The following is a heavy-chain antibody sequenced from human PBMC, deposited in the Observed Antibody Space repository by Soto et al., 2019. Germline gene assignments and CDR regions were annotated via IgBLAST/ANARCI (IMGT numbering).Heavy chain of an antibody. V-gene: IGHV1-8*01. Sequence: ASVKFPCKASGYTFTSYDINWVRQATGQWLEWMGWMNPNICNTGYAQKSQGRVTMTRNTSISTAYMELSSLRSEDTAVYYCAREPRVYSNSTWFDPWGQGTLVTVS. D-gene: IGHD4-4*01. J-gene: IGHJ5*02. CDR3: AREPRVYSNSTWFDP. CDR1: GYTFTSYD. CDR2: MNPNICNT.